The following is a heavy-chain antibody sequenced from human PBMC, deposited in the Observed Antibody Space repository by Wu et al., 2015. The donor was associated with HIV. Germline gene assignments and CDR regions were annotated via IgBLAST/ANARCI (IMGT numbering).Heavy chain of an antibody. Sequence: QVLLVQSGAEVKKPGASVKVSCKASGYSFTNYGIIWVRQAPGQGLEWMGWISGYNGNTNYAQKLQGRVTMTSDTSTSTAYMELRSLRSDDTAVYYCARGLGWDDEYYYDSSGYYYLMDFWGQGTLVTVSS. CDR1: GYSFTNYG. D-gene: IGHD3-22*01. CDR3: ARGLGWDDEYYYDSSGYYYLMDF. V-gene: IGHV1-18*01. CDR2: ISGYNGNT. J-gene: IGHJ4*02.